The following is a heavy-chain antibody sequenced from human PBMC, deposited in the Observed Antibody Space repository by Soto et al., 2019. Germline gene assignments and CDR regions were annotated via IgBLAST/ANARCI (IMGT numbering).Heavy chain of an antibody. Sequence: GGSLRLSCAASGFTFSSYGMHWVRQAPGKGLEWVAVISYDGSNKYYVDSVKGRFTISRDNSKNTLYLQMNSLRAEDTAVYYCANLPITSDYELTDAFDIWGQGTMVTVSS. V-gene: IGHV3-30*18. CDR1: GFTFSSYG. CDR3: ANLPITSDYELTDAFDI. J-gene: IGHJ3*02. CDR2: ISYDGSNK. D-gene: IGHD5-12*01.